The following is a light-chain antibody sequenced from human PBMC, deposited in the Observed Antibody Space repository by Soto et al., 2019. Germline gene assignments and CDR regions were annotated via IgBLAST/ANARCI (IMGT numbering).Light chain of an antibody. J-gene: IGLJ2*01. Sequence: QSALTQPPSASGSPGQSVTISCTGTSSDVGGYNYVSWYQQHPGKAAKLMIYEVSKRPSGVPDRLSGSKSGNTASLTVSGLQAEDEADYYCSSYAGSNKLGVFGGGTKLTVL. V-gene: IGLV2-8*01. CDR2: EVS. CDR3: SSYAGSNKLGV. CDR1: SSDVGGYNY.